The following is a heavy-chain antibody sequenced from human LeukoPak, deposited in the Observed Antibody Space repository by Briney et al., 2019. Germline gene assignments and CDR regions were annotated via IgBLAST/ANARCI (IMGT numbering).Heavy chain of an antibody. CDR3: ATVYCSGGSCYGVGRWFDP. CDR1: GYTLTELS. V-gene: IGHV1-24*01. D-gene: IGHD2-15*01. CDR2: FDPEDGET. Sequence: ASVKVSCKVSGYTLTELSMHWVRQAPGKGLEWMGGFDPEDGETIYAQKFQGRVTMTEDTSTDTAYMELSSLRSEDTAVYYCATVYCSGGSCYGVGRWFDPWGQGTLVTVSS. J-gene: IGHJ5*02.